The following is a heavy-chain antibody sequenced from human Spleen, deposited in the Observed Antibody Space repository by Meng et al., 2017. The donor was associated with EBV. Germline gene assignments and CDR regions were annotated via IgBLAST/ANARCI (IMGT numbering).Heavy chain of an antibody. CDR3: ASESGRGYTPDY. J-gene: IGHJ4*02. CDR1: GGPFRNYA. Sequence: QGHLVQSAAEVKKPVSSVKVSCKTSGGPFRNYAISWVRQSPGPGLEWLGGFLPTLGAPNYAQKFHGRVSITADESTSTHYMDLSSLRSEDTAVYYCASESGRGYTPDYWGQGTLVTVSS. D-gene: IGHD3-10*01. V-gene: IGHV1-69*12. CDR2: FLPTLGAP.